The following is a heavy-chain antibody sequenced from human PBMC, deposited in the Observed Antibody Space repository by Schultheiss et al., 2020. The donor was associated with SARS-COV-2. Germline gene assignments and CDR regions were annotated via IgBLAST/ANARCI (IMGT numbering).Heavy chain of an antibody. CDR3: VKDRDSSGYAFDY. CDR1: GDSVSSNGAA. V-gene: IGHV6-1*01. Sequence: SQTLSLTCAISGDSVSSNGAAWNWIRQSASRGLEWLGRTHYRSRWLNDYAASVKSRITISPDTSKNEFSLQLSSVTPEDTAVYYCVKDRDSSGYAFDYWGQGTQVTVSS. J-gene: IGHJ4*02. CDR2: THYRSRWLN. D-gene: IGHD5-12*01.